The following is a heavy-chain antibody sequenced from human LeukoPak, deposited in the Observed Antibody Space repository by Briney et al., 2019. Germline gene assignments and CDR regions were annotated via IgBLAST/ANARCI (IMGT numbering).Heavy chain of an antibody. CDR3: ARHDWFDP. CDR2: LYSGGST. V-gene: IGHV3-66*04. J-gene: IGHJ5*02. CDR1: GFTVSSDY. Sequence: GGSLRLSCAASGFTVSSDYMSWVRQAPGKGLEWVSVLYSGGSTYYAGSVKGRFTISRDNSKNTLYLQMNSLRDEDTAVYYCARHDWFDPWGQGTLVTVSS.